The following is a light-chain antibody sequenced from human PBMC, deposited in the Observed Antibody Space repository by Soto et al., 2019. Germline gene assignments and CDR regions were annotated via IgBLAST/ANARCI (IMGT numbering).Light chain of an antibody. CDR2: GAS. CDR1: QSVSSN. J-gene: IGKJ4*01. CDR3: QQYNNWLT. Sequence: EIVMTQAPATLSVSPGERATLPCRASQSVSSNLAWYQQKPGQAPRLLIYGASTRATGIPARFSGNGSGTEFTLTISSLQSEDFAVYYCQQYNNWLTFGGGTKVDIK. V-gene: IGKV3-15*01.